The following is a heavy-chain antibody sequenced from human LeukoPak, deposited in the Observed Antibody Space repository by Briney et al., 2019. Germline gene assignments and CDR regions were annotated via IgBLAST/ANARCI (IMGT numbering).Heavy chain of an antibody. CDR2: IYPGDSDT. Sequence: NAGESLKISCKGSGYSFPSYWIGWVRQMPGKGLEWMGIIYPGDSDTRYSPSFQGQVTISADKSISTAYLQWSSLKASDTAMYYCARAPDPRWLTRSRHTGINYYYYGMDVWGQGTTVTVSS. D-gene: IGHD4-23*01. CDR3: ARAPDPRWLTRSRHTGINYYYYGMDV. J-gene: IGHJ6*02. CDR1: GYSFPSYW. V-gene: IGHV5-51*01.